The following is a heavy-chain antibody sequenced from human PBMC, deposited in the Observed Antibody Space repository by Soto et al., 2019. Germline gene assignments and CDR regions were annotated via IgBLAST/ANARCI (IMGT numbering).Heavy chain of an antibody. D-gene: IGHD3-9*01. Sequence: ASVKVSCKASGYTFTGYYMHWVRQAPGQGLEWMGWINPNSGGTNYAQKFQGWVTMTRDTSISTAYMELSRLRSDDTAVYYCARAGDILTGYPEPYNFDYWGQGTLVTVSS. J-gene: IGHJ4*02. CDR3: ARAGDILTGYPEPYNFDY. V-gene: IGHV1-2*04. CDR1: GYTFTGYY. CDR2: INPNSGGT.